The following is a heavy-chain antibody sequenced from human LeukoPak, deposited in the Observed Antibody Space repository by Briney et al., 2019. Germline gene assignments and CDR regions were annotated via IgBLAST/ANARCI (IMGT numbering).Heavy chain of an antibody. Sequence: KTSETLSLTCTVSGGSISSYYWSWIRQPPGKGLEWIGYIYYSGSTNYNPSFKSRVTISIDTSKNQFSLRLTSVTAADTAVYYCARETGPTVFDYWGQGTLVSVSS. J-gene: IGHJ4*02. CDR1: GGSISSYY. D-gene: IGHD4-17*01. V-gene: IGHV4-59*01. CDR2: IYYSGST. CDR3: ARETGPTVFDY.